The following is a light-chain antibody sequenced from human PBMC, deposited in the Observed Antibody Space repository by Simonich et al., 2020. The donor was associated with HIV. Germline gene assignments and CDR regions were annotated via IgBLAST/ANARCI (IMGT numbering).Light chain of an antibody. V-gene: IGKV4-1*01. CDR2: WAS. CDR3: QQYNNWPPMYT. CDR1: RSVLYRSNNKNY. Sequence: DIVMTQSPDSLAVSLGERATVNCRSSRSVLYRSNNKNYLAWYQQKPGQPPKLLIYWASTRESGVPDRFSASGSGTDFTLTISSMQSEDFAVYYCQQYNNWPPMYTFGQGTKLEIK. J-gene: IGKJ2*01.